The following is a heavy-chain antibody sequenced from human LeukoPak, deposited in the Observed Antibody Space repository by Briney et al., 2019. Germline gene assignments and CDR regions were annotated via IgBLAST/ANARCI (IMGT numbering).Heavy chain of an antibody. J-gene: IGHJ4*02. CDR2: IKGDGSKM. V-gene: IGHV3-7*01. CDR3: ARDGTCLDF. Sequence: PGGSLRLSCGASGFTFSENWMSWVRQAPGRGPEWVADIKGDGSKMYYVDSVKGRLTISRDNDKNALYLQMNNLRVEDTGVYYCARDGTCLDFWGQGVLVTVSS. CDR1: GFTFSENW.